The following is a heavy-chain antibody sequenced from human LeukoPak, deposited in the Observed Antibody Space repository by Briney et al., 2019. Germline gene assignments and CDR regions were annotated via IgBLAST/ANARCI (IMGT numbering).Heavy chain of an antibody. Sequence: GASVKVSCKASGYTFTSYYMHWVRQAPGQGLEWMGIINPSGGSTSYAQKFQGRVTMTRDTSTSTVYMELSSLRSEDTAVYYCARDSSSSDQYYYYMDVWGKGTTVTVSS. CDR1: GYTFTSYY. V-gene: IGHV1-46*01. J-gene: IGHJ6*03. CDR2: INPSGGST. D-gene: IGHD6-6*01. CDR3: ARDSSSSDQYYYYMDV.